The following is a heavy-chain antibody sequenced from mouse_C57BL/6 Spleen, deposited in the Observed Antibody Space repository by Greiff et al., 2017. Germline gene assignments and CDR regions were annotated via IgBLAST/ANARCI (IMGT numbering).Heavy chain of an antibody. J-gene: IGHJ2*01. D-gene: IGHD1-1*01. Sequence: VQVVESGPELVKPGASVKISCKASGYAFSSSWMNWVKQRPGKGLEWIGRIYPGDGDTNYNGKFKGKATLTADKSSGTAYMQLSSLTSEDSAVYFCANYYGSSYTTDFDYWGQGTTLTVSS. CDR1: GYAFSSSW. CDR2: IYPGDGDT. V-gene: IGHV1-82*01. CDR3: ANYYGSSYTTDFDY.